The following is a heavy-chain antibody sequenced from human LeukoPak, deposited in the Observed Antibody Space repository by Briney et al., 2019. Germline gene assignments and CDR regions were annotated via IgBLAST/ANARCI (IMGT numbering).Heavy chain of an antibody. CDR1: GFTFSDYW. D-gene: IGHD1-26*01. V-gene: IGHV3-74*01. Sequence: GGSLRLSCTASGFTFSDYWMHWVRQAPGKGLVWVPRISNDGTNTIYADSYADSVKGRFTISRDNAKNTLYLQMNSLRAEDTAVYYCARDVGADKSDEGPWGQGTLVTVSS. CDR2: ISNDGTNT. CDR3: ARDVGADKSDEGP. J-gene: IGHJ5*02.